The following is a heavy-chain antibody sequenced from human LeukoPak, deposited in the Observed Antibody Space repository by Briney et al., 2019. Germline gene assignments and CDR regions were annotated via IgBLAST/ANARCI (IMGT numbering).Heavy chain of an antibody. D-gene: IGHD4-17*01. CDR3: ASSTVTTFVTWFDS. J-gene: IGHJ5*01. CDR1: GFTVSSNY. V-gene: IGHV3-53*01. CDR2: IYSGGRT. Sequence: GGSLRLSCAASGFTVSSNYMSSVRQAPGKGLEWVSVIYSGGRTFYADSVKGRFTISRDNSKNTLYLQMNSLRAEDSAVYYCASSTVTTFVTWFDSWGQGTLVTVSS.